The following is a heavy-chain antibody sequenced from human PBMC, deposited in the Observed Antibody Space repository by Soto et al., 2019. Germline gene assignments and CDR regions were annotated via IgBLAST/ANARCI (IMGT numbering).Heavy chain of an antibody. CDR1: GYTFTSYA. J-gene: IGHJ4*02. CDR2: INAGNGNT. D-gene: IGHD3-22*01. Sequence: GASVKVSCKASGYTFTSYAIHWVRQAPGQRLEWMGWINAGNGNTKYSQKFQGRVTITRDTSASTAYMELSSLRSEDTAVYYCARDAGDSSGYPLDYWGQGTLVPVSS. CDR3: ARDAGDSSGYPLDY. V-gene: IGHV1-3*01.